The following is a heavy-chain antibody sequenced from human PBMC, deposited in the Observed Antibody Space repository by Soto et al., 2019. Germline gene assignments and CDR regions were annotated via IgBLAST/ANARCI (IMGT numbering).Heavy chain of an antibody. CDR3: VSGSDFDY. Sequence: QVQLVQSGAEVKKPGAWLMVSCKTSGYTFTSYGITWVRQAPGQGLEWMGWISTYNGYRDYAEKLQGRVTMTRDTSTSTAYMELRSLRSDDTAMYYCVSGSDFDYWGQGTLVTVSS. CDR1: GYTFTSYG. J-gene: IGHJ4*02. V-gene: IGHV1-18*01. CDR2: ISTYNGYR.